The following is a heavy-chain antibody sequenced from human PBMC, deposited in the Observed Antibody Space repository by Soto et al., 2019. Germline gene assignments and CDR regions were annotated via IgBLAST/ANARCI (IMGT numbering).Heavy chain of an antibody. CDR2: IKSKTDGETT. D-gene: IGHD3-16*01. J-gene: IGHJ4*02. Sequence: PGGSLRLSCAASGFIFSNNAMSWVRQAPGKGLEWVSAIKSKTDGETTDYAAPVKGRFTVSRDDSKSTVFLQMNNLKTEDTAVYYCSTGGYFLDYWGQGTLVTVSS. V-gene: IGHV3-15*01. CDR1: GFIFSNNA. CDR3: STGGYFLDY.